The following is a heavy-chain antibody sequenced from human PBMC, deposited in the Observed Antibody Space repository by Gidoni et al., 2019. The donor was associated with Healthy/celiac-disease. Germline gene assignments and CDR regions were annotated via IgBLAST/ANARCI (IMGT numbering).Heavy chain of an antibody. CDR2: IWYDGSNK. D-gene: IGHD3-3*01. Sequence: QVQLVESGGGVVQPGRSLRLSCAASGFTFSSDGMHWVRQAPGKGLEWVAVIWYDGSNKDYAESVKCRFTISRDNSKNTLYLQMNSLRAEDTAVYYCARGKPLGYYDFWSGRYGMDVWGQGTTVTVSS. J-gene: IGHJ6*02. CDR3: ARGKPLGYYDFWSGRYGMDV. CDR1: GFTFSSDG. V-gene: IGHV3-33*01.